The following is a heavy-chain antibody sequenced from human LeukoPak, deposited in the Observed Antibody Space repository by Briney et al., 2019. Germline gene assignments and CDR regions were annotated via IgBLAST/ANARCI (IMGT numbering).Heavy chain of an antibody. V-gene: IGHV3-30*01. J-gene: IGHJ4*02. D-gene: IGHD5-24*01. CDR2: VSSHGNDG. Sequence: QPGGSLRLSCAAPGFTFSHFAMHWVRQAPGKGLEWVAVVSSHGNDGYYADSVKGRFTISRDNSKNTLYLQIDSLRAEDTAIYYCTRDAYNFNDFDYWGQGTLVPVSS. CDR1: GFTFSHFA. CDR3: TRDAYNFNDFDY.